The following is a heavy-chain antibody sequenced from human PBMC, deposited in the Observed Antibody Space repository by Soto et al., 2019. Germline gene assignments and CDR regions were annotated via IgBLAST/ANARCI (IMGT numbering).Heavy chain of an antibody. Sequence: EVQLLESGGDLVQPGGSLRLSCAASGFTFTNYLMTWVRQAPGKGLEWVSSIDKSGGDTYYADSVKGRFTISRDNSKNTLYLQMNGLRAEDTALYYCAKDTYSRGWYFWGQGTLVTVPS. V-gene: IGHV3-23*05. CDR2: IDKSGGDT. D-gene: IGHD3-22*01. CDR1: GFTFTNYL. CDR3: AKDTYSRGWYF. J-gene: IGHJ4*02.